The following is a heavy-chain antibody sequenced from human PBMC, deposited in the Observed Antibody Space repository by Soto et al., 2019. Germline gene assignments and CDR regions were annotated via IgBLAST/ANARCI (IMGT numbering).Heavy chain of an antibody. D-gene: IGHD3-10*01. Sequence: QVQLQESGPGLVKPSETLSLTWTVSGASISSYYWSWIRQPAGKGLEWIGRFFTTGSTNYNPSLKSRVTMSVDTSKNQFSLKLNSVTAADTAVYYCARGAYGSGSSPNWFDPWGQGTLVTVSS. V-gene: IGHV4-4*07. J-gene: IGHJ5*02. CDR1: GASISSYY. CDR2: FFTTGST. CDR3: ARGAYGSGSSPNWFDP.